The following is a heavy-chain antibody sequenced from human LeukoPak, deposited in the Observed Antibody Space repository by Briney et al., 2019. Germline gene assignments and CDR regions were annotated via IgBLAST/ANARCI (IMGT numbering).Heavy chain of an antibody. D-gene: IGHD6-19*01. CDR1: GGSIRSDSYY. Sequence: PSQTLSLTCSVSGGSIRSDSYYWSWIRQPAGKGLGWIGRIYSSGSSKFNPSLKSRVTISIDTSKNQFSLNLSSVTAADTAVYYCARDMTGSGWNDAFDIWGQGTMVTVPS. V-gene: IGHV4-61*02. J-gene: IGHJ3*02. CDR2: IYSSGSS. CDR3: ARDMTGSGWNDAFDI.